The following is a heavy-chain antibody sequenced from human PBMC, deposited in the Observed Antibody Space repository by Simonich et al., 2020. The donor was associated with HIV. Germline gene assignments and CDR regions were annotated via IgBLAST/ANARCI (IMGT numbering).Heavy chain of an antibody. V-gene: IGHV3-33*01. CDR1: GFTFSSYG. Sequence: QVQLVESGGGVVQPGRSLRLSCAASGFTFSSYGMHWVRQAPGKGLGWVAVIWYDGSNKYYADSVKGRFTISRDNSKNTLYLQMNSLRAEDTAVYYCARDLLPWELLDYWGQGTLVTVSS. J-gene: IGHJ4*02. CDR2: IWYDGSNK. CDR3: ARDLLPWELLDY. D-gene: IGHD1-26*01.